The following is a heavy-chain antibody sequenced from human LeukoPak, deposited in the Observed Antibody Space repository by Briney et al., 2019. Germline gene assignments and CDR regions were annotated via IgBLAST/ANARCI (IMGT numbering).Heavy chain of an antibody. J-gene: IGHJ4*02. CDR3: ASSGGLYGSGSYPSDY. Sequence: GGSLRLSCAASGFTFSSYVMHWVRQAPGKGLEWVAVISYDGSNKYYADSVKGRFTISRDNSKNTLYLQMNSLRAEDTAVYYCASSGGLYGSGSYPSDYWGQGTLVTVSS. V-gene: IGHV3-30*03. CDR2: ISYDGSNK. CDR1: GFTFSSYV. D-gene: IGHD3-10*01.